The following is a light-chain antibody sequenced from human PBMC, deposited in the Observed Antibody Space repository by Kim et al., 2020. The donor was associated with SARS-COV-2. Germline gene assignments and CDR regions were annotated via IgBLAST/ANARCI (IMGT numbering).Light chain of an antibody. J-gene: IGLJ1*01. CDR1: ASHVIMRI. CDR2: SKK. CDR3: AAWDGSLNGYV. Sequence: TISSSSRASHVIMRILNWYRQLHSTAPQLLTYSKKQRPSGVPDRFSASNSGTSGSLAITGLQSEDKADYYCAAWDGSLNGYVFGTGTKVTFL. V-gene: IGLV1-44*01.